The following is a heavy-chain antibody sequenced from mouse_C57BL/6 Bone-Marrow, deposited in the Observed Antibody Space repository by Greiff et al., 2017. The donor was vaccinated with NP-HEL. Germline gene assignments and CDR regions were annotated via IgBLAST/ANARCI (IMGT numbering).Heavy chain of an antibody. J-gene: IGHJ1*03. CDR2: ISSGSSTI. CDR3: ARNWDPLEFDV. Sequence: EVKLQESGGGLVKPGGSLKLSCAASGFTFSDYGMHWVRQAPEKGLEWVAYISSGSSTIYYADTVKGRFTISRDNAKNTLFLQMTSLRSEDTAMYYCARNWDPLEFDVWGTGTTVTVSS. CDR1: GFTFSDYG. V-gene: IGHV5-17*01. D-gene: IGHD4-1*01.